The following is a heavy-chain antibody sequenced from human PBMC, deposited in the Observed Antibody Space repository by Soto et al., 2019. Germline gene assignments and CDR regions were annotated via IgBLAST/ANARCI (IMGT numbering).Heavy chain of an antibody. CDR3: SRNFMSYDILTGYYRSPYFDY. D-gene: IGHD3-9*01. Sequence: SGTLRLTCVVSVGSISIGGYSWRWTRQPPGQGLQRLGYIYHSGSTYYNPSLKSRVTISVDRPKNRFSLKLSSVTAADTAVYYCSRNFMSYDILTGYYRSPYFDYWGQGTLVTVSS. V-gene: IGHV4-30-2*01. J-gene: IGHJ4*02. CDR1: VGSISIGGYS. CDR2: IYHSGST.